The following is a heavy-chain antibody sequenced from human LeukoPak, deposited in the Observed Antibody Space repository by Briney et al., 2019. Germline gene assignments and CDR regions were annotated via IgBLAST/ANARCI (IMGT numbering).Heavy chain of an antibody. V-gene: IGHV3-48*03. CDR1: GFTFSSYE. CDR3: ARDIRYFDSDYYYGMDV. CDR2: ISSSGSTI. Sequence: GRSLRLSCAASGFTFSSYEMNWVRQAPGKGLEWVSYISSSGSTIYYADSVKGRFTISRDNAKNSLYLQMNSLRAEDTAVYYCARDIRYFDSDYYYGMDVWGQGTTVTVSS. D-gene: IGHD3-9*01. J-gene: IGHJ6*02.